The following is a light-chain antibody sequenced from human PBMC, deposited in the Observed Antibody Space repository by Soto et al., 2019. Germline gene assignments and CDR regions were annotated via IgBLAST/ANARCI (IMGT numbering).Light chain of an antibody. J-gene: IGKJ4*01. Sequence: EIVLTQSPATLSLSPGERSTLSCRASQSVSNLLAWYQQKPGQAPRLLIYDASNRATGVPARFSGSGSGTDFTLTISSLEPEDFGVYYCQQYNNWPRATFGGGTKVDIK. CDR2: DAS. CDR3: QQYNNWPRAT. CDR1: QSVSNL. V-gene: IGKV3-11*01.